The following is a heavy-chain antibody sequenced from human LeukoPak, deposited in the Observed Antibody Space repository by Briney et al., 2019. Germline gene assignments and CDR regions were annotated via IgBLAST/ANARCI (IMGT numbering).Heavy chain of an antibody. CDR1: GFTFSSYA. V-gene: IGHV3-30-3*01. CDR3: AGPGDIDY. J-gene: IGHJ4*02. D-gene: IGHD3-10*01. Sequence: QPGGSLRLSCAASGFTFSSYAMHWVRQAPGKGLEWVAVISYDGSNKYYADSVKGRFTISRDNSKNTLYLQMNSLRAEDTAVYYCAGPGDIDYWGQGTLVTVSS. CDR2: ISYDGSNK.